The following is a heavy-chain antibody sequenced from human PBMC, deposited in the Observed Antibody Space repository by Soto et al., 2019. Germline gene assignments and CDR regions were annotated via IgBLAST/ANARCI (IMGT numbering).Heavy chain of an antibody. CDR2: ISAYNGNT. V-gene: IGHV1-18*01. CDR3: ARVTYDSSCYYEDNWFDP. J-gene: IGHJ5*02. Sequence: QVQLVQSGAEVKKPGASVKVSCKASGYTFTSYGISWVRQAPGQGLEWMGWISAYNGNTNYAQKLQGRVTMTTDTSTSTAYMELRSLRADDTAVYYCARVTYDSSCYYEDNWFDPWGQGTLVTVSS. CDR1: GYTFTSYG. D-gene: IGHD3-22*01.